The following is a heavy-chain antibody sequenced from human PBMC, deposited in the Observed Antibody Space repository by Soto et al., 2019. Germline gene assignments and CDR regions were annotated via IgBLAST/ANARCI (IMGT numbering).Heavy chain of an antibody. J-gene: IGHJ6*03. CDR3: ARRGGSYYGGYYYYYYMDV. D-gene: IGHD1-26*01. CDR1: GGSISSSSYY. CDR2: IYYSGST. V-gene: IGHV4-39*01. Sequence: SETLSLTCTVSGGSISSSSYYWGWIRQPPGKGLEWIGSIYYSGSTYYNPSLKSRVTISVDTSKNQFSLKLSSVTAADTAVYYCARRGGSYYGGYYYYYYMDVWGKGTTVTVSS.